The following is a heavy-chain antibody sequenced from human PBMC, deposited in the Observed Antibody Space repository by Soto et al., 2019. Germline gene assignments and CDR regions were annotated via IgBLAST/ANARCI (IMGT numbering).Heavy chain of an antibody. D-gene: IGHD1-1*01. CDR3: ARGSGIVALPGELEDVKYDY. Sequence: QVQLQQWGAGLVKPSETLSLSCAVYGQSFSGHSWAWIRQPPGKGLEWIGEINESGSTYYHPSLKCRVTISTDTSKNQFSLKLSSVSAADTAAYFCARGSGIVALPGELEDVKYDYWGQGTLVNVSS. CDR2: INESGST. V-gene: IGHV4-34*01. J-gene: IGHJ4*02. CDR1: GQSFSGHS.